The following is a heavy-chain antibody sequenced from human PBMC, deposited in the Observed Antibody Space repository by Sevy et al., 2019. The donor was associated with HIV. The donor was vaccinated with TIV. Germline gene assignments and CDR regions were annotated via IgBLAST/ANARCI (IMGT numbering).Heavy chain of an antibody. J-gene: IGHJ2*01. CDR3: ARDPADGWYFDL. Sequence: GGSLRLSCAASGFTFSSYRMNWVRQAPGKGLEWVSSISSSSIYIYYADSVKGRFTNSRDNAKNSLYLQMNSLRAEDTAVYYCARDPADGWYFDLWCRGTLVTVSS. CDR1: GFTFSSYR. CDR2: ISSSSIYI. V-gene: IGHV3-21*01.